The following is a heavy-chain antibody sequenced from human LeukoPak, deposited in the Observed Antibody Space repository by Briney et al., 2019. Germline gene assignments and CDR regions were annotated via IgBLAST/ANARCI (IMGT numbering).Heavy chain of an antibody. Sequence: GGSLRLPCAASGFTFSRYPMSWVREAPGKGLEWVSAISGSGGSTYYARSVKGRFTISRDNSKNALYLQMHNLRAEDTAVHCCAKGESVLGITMIVVVITSFDYWGQGTLVTVSS. V-gene: IGHV3-23*01. J-gene: IGHJ4*02. CDR1: GFTFSRYP. CDR2: ISGSGGST. D-gene: IGHD3-22*01. CDR3: AKGESVLGITMIVVVITSFDY.